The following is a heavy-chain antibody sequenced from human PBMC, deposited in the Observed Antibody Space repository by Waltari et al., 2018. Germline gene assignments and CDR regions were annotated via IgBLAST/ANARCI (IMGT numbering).Heavy chain of an antibody. V-gene: IGHV4-4*07. CDR3: ARCSTVTSIYWYFDR. D-gene: IGHD4-17*01. Sequence: QVQLQESGPRLVKPWETLSLTCTVSGGSMTTSYWSWIRQAAGKGPEWIGRVYTTGDTKYNPPLKSRGSMSIDTSKNQFSLSLNSVTAADTAVYYCARCSTVTSIYWYFDRWGRGALVTVSS. J-gene: IGHJ2*01. CDR2: VYTTGDT. CDR1: GGSMTTSY.